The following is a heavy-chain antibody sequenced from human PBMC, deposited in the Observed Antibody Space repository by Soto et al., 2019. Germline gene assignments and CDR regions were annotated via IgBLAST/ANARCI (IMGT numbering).Heavy chain of an antibody. D-gene: IGHD2-15*01. CDR1: GGSISRYY. CDR3: ARDRASYCSGGSCPWEGAFDI. Sequence: SETLSLTCTVSGGSISRYYWSWIRQPPGKGLEWIGYIYYSGSTNYNPSLKSRVTISVDTSKNQFSLKLSSVTAADTAVYYCARDRASYCSGGSCPWEGAFDIWGQGTMVTVSS. V-gene: IGHV4-59*01. CDR2: IYYSGST. J-gene: IGHJ3*02.